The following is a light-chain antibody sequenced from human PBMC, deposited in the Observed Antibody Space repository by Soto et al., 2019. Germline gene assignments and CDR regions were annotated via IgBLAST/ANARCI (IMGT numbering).Light chain of an antibody. J-gene: IGKJ4*01. CDR3: HQYHSYPWS. CDR2: NGS. CDR1: QSFSSR. Sequence: EIQTIQWPHIMSRYDGDRVTXTCRASQSFSSRLAWYQQKPGKARKLLIHNGSSLESGVPSRSSGSSSRTEFTLTISSQQTDHYAPYFCHQYHSYPWSFGEGTTVDIK. V-gene: IGKV1-5*03.